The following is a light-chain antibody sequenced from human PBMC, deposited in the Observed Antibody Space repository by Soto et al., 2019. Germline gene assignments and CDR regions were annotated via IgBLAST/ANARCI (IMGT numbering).Light chain of an antibody. J-gene: IGLJ1*01. V-gene: IGLV2-14*01. CDR2: EVS. CDR3: SSYTSSTTLV. Sequence: QSALTQPASVSGSPGQSITISCTGTSSDVGGYKYVSWYQQHPGQAPKLMIYEVSNRPSGVSNRFSGSKSGNTASLTISGLQAEDEADYYCSSYTSSTTLVFGTGTKLTVL. CDR1: SSDVGGYKY.